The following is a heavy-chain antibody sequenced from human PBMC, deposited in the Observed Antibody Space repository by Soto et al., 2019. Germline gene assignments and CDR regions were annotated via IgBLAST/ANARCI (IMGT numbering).Heavy chain of an antibody. Sequence: QVQLVQSGAEVKKPGASVKVSCKASGYTFTSYGISWVRQAPGQGLEWMGWISAYNGNTNYAQKLQGRVTMTTDTSTSTADMELRSLRSDDTAVYYCARDQYSSGWPVGGYLDYWGQGTLVTVSS. V-gene: IGHV1-18*01. CDR2: ISAYNGNT. J-gene: IGHJ4*02. D-gene: IGHD6-19*01. CDR3: ARDQYSSGWPVGGYLDY. CDR1: GYTFTSYG.